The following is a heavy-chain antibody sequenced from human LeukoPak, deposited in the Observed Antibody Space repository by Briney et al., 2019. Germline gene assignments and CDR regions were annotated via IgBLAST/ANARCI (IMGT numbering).Heavy chain of an antibody. V-gene: IGHV3-21*01. Sequence: GGSLRLSCAASGFTFSSHWMTWVRQAPGKGLEWVSSISSSSSYIYYADSVKGRFTISRDNAKNSLYLQMNSLRAEDTAVYYCARAREYGDLYYFDYWGQGTLVTVSS. CDR2: ISSSSSYI. J-gene: IGHJ4*02. D-gene: IGHD4-17*01. CDR1: GFTFSSHW. CDR3: ARAREYGDLYYFDY.